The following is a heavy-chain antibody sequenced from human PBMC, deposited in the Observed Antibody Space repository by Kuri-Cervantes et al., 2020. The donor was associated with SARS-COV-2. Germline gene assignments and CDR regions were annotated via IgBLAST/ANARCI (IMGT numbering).Heavy chain of an antibody. CDR1: GFTFSSYW. CDR2: INSDGSST. D-gene: IGHD4-17*01. J-gene: IGHJ3*02. CDR3: AREYGDYEDAFDI. Sequence: GGSLRLSCAASGFTFSSYWMHWVRQAPGKGLVWVSRINSDGSSTSYADSVKGRFTISRDNAKNTLYLQMNSLRAEGTAVYYCAREYGDYEDAFDIWGQGTMVTVSS. V-gene: IGHV3-74*01.